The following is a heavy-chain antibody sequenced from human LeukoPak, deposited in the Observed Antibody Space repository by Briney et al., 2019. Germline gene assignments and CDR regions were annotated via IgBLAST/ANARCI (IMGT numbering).Heavy chain of an antibody. V-gene: IGHV3-48*02. D-gene: IGHD6-13*01. J-gene: IGHJ4*02. CDR2: ISSSSATI. Sequence: GGSLRLSCAASGFTLINYSMDWVRQAPGKGLGWVAYISSSSATIHYADSVKGRFTISRDNAKNSLYLQMNSLRDEDTAIYFCARDDFSSWYNAYWGQGTLVTVSS. CDR3: ARDDFSSWYNAY. CDR1: GFTLINYS.